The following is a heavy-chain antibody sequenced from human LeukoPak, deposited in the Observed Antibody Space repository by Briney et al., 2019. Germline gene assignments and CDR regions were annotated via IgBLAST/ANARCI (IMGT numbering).Heavy chain of an antibody. J-gene: IGHJ4*02. Sequence: ASVKVSCKASGYTFTGYYMHWVRQAPGQGLEWMGWINPNSGGTNYAQKFQGRVTMTRDMSISTAYMELSRLRSDDTAVYYCASGRGYIVVVVAATHSDGVFDYWGQGTLVTVSS. CDR3: ASGRGYIVVVVAATHSDGVFDY. CDR1: GYTFTGYY. D-gene: IGHD2-15*01. CDR2: INPNSGGT. V-gene: IGHV1-2*02.